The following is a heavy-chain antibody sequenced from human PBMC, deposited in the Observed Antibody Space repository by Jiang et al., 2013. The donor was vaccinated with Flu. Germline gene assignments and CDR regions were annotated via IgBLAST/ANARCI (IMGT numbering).Heavy chain of an antibody. Sequence: PGLVKPSETLSLTCTVSGGSISSYYWSWIRQSPGKGLEWIGYIYYSGSTNYNPSLKSRVTISVDTSKNQFSLKLSSVTAADTAVYYCARQGRDGYNPQYYFDYWGQGTLVTVSS. J-gene: IGHJ4*02. CDR3: ARQGRDGYNPQYYFDY. D-gene: IGHD5-24*01. CDR1: GGSISSYY. V-gene: IGHV4-59*08. CDR2: IYYSGST.